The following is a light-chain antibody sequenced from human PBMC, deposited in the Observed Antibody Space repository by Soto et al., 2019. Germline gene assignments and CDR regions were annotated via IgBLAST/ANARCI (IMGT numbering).Light chain of an antibody. CDR3: SSYTSSSTLV. Sequence: QSALTQPASVSGSPGQSITISCTGTSSDVGAYNSVAWYQHNPGKAPKLMIYDVSNRPSGVSSRLSGSKSANTASLSISGLQADDEADYYCSSYTSSSTLVFGTGTKVTVL. CDR2: DVS. V-gene: IGLV2-14*01. CDR1: SSDVGAYNS. J-gene: IGLJ1*01.